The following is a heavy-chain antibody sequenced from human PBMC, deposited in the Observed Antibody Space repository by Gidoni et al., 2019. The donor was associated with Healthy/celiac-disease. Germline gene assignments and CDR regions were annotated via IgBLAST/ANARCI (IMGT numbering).Heavy chain of an antibody. CDR1: GGSISSSSYY. D-gene: IGHD1-26*01. Sequence: QLQLQESGPGLVKPSETLSLTCTVSGGSISSSSYYWGWIRQPPGKGLEWIGRIYYSGSTYYNPSLKSRVTISVDTSKNQFSLKLSSVTAADTAVYYCARQEGSEWELLSGYFDYWGQGTLVTVSS. CDR3: ARQEGSEWELLSGYFDY. J-gene: IGHJ4*02. CDR2: IYYSGST. V-gene: IGHV4-39*01.